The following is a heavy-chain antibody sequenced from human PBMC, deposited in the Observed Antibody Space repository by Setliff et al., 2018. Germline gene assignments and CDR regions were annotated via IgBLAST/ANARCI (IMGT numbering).Heavy chain of an antibody. V-gene: IGHV4-38-2*01. CDR2: IYHSGST. D-gene: IGHD3-3*01. CDR1: GYSISSGYY. Sequence: SETLSLTCAVSGYSISSGYYWGWIRQPPGKGLEWIGNIYHSGSTYYNPSLKSRVTISVNTSKNQFSLKLTSVTAADTAVYYCARHGLQFLEWLSAFDYWGQGTLVTVSS. J-gene: IGHJ4*02. CDR3: ARHGLQFLEWLSAFDY.